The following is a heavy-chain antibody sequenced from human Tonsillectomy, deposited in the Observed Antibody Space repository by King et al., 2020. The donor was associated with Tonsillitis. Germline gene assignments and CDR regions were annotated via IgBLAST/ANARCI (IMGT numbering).Heavy chain of an antibody. CDR2: IYTSGSP. D-gene: IGHD3-3*01. CDR3: AREPARITIFGVVSRTDAFDI. J-gene: IGHJ3*02. CDR1: GGSISSGSYY. Sequence: VQLQESGPGLVKPSQTLSLTCTVSGGSISSGSYYWSWIRQPAGKGLEWIGRIYTSGSPNYNPSLKSRATMSVDTSKNQFSLKLGPVTASDTAVYYCAREPARITIFGVVSRTDAFDIWGQGTMVTVSS. V-gene: IGHV4-61*02.